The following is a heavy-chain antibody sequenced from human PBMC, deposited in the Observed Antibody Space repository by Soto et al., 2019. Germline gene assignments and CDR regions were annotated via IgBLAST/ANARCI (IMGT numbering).Heavy chain of an antibody. CDR1: GGTFSSYT. D-gene: IGHD4-17*01. CDR3: ARAPPPYGDYYFDY. J-gene: IGHJ4*02. V-gene: IGHV1-69*02. Sequence: QVQLVQSGAEVKKPGSSVKVSCKASGGTFSSYTISWVRQAPGQGLEWMGRIIPILGIANYAQKFQGRVTITADKSTSTAYMELSSLRSEDTAVYYCARAPPPYGDYYFDYWGQGTLVTVSS. CDR2: IIPILGIA.